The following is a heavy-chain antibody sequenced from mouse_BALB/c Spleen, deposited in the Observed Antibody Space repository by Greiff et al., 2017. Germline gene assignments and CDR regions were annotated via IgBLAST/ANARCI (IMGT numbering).Heavy chain of an antibody. D-gene: IGHD1-1*01. CDR1: GYTFTSYW. CDR2: INPSTGYT. CDR3: ARLLRSDY. V-gene: IGHV1-7*01. Sequence: VQLQQSVAELAKPGASVKMSCKASGYTFTSYWLHWVQQRPGQGLEWIGYINPSTGYTEYNQKFKDKATLTADKTSSTAYMQLSSLTSEASAVYECARLLRSDYWGQGTTLTVSS. J-gene: IGHJ2*01.